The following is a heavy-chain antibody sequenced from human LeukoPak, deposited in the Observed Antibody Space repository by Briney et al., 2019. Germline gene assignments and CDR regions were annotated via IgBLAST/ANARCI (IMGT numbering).Heavy chain of an antibody. D-gene: IGHD1-26*01. V-gene: IGHV3-21*01. CDR3: ARDKAGAAEY. CDR2: ISSSSSYK. J-gene: IGHJ4*02. Sequence: GGSLRLSCAASGFTFRSYSMNWVRQAPGKGLEWVSSISSSSSYKYYADSVKGRITISRDNARNSLSLQMNSLRAEDTAVYYCARDKAGAAEYWGQGTLVTVSS. CDR1: GFTFRSYS.